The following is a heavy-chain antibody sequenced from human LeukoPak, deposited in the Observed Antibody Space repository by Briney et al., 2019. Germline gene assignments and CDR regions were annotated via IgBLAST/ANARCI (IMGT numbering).Heavy chain of an antibody. J-gene: IGHJ4*02. CDR2: IYYSGST. CDR3: ARPRGCGSSRCNNFDY. V-gene: IGHV4-39*01. D-gene: IGHD2-2*01. Sequence: PSETLSLTCTVSGGSISSSSSYWGWIRQPPVKGLEWIGSIYYSGSTYYNPSLESRVTISVDTSKNQFSLKLSSMTAADTAVYYCARPRGCGSSRCNNFDYWGQGTLVTVSS. CDR1: GGSISSSSSY.